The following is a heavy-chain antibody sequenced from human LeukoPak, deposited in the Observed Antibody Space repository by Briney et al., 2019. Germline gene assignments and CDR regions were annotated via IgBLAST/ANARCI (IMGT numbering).Heavy chain of an antibody. J-gene: IGHJ4*02. Sequence: GGSLRLSCAASGFTFSSYAMSWVRQAPGKGLEWVSAISGSGGSTYYADPVKGRFTISRDNSKNTLYLQMNSLRAEDTAVYYCARGSGWFSTPYFDYWGQGTLVTVSS. CDR2: ISGSGGST. CDR1: GFTFSSYA. D-gene: IGHD2-15*01. V-gene: IGHV3-23*01. CDR3: ARGSGWFSTPYFDY.